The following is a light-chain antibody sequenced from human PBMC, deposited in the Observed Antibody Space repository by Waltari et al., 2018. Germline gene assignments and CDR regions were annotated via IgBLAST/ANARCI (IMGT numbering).Light chain of an antibody. CDR2: AAS. V-gene: IGKV1-33*01. CDR3: QQYNTVPIT. Sequence: DIQLTQSPSYLSASVGDRVTFTCQASQNIHNYLIWYQQKSGKAPNLLIYAASTLETGVPSRFGGSGSGTDFTLTISSLQPEDVATYYCQQYNTVPITFGQGTRLQIK. CDR1: QNIHNY. J-gene: IGKJ5*01.